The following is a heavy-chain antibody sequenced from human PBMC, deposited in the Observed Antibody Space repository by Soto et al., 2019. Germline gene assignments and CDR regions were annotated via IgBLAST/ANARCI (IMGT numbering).Heavy chain of an antibody. CDR3: AGPGYSSQDY. CDR2: ISGSGDGT. V-gene: IGHV3-23*01. J-gene: IGHJ4*02. Sequence: GGSLRLSCAASGFTFSSFALSWVRQAPGKGLEWVSAISGSGDGTDYAASVKGRFTISRDNSKNTLYLQMNSLRAEDTAVYYCAGPGYSSQDYWGQGALVTVSS. CDR1: GFTFSSFA. D-gene: IGHD5-18*01.